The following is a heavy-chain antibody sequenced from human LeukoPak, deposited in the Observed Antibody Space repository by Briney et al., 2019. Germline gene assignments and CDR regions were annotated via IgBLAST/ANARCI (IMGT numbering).Heavy chain of an antibody. CDR3: ASHSGGYAY. J-gene: IGHJ4*02. D-gene: IGHD5-12*01. Sequence: SETLSLTCTVSGGSISSYYWSWIRQPPGKGLEWIGYIYNTESTYYNSSLKSRVTISVDTSKNQFSLKLNSVTAADTAVYYCASHSGGYAYWGQGTLVTVSS. V-gene: IGHV4-59*12. CDR2: IYNTEST. CDR1: GGSISSYY.